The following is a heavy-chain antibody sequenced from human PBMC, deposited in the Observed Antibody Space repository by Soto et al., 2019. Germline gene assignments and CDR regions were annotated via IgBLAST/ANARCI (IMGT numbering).Heavy chain of an antibody. D-gene: IGHD5-12*01. CDR3: ARDQADIVATKYYYYYGMDV. Sequence: EVQLVESGGGLVQPGGSLRLSCAASGFTFSSYSMNWVRQAPGKGLEWVSYISSSSSTIYYADSVKGRFTISRDNAKNSLYLQMNSLRNEDTAVYYCARDQADIVATKYYYYYGMDVWGQGTTVTVSS. CDR1: GFTFSSYS. J-gene: IGHJ6*02. V-gene: IGHV3-48*02. CDR2: ISSSSSTI.